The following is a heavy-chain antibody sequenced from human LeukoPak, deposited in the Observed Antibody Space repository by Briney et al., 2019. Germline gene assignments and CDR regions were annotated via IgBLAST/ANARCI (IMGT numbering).Heavy chain of an antibody. Sequence: SKTLSLTCTVSGDSISTSNSYWGWIRQPPGKGLEWIGSIYYSGNTYYNASLKSRVTISVDTSKNQFSLRLTSVTAADTAVYYCARDYYDSSGYYGGNWFDPWGQGTLVTVSS. J-gene: IGHJ5*02. CDR1: GDSISTSNSY. D-gene: IGHD3-22*01. CDR3: ARDYYDSSGYYGGNWFDP. CDR2: IYYSGNT. V-gene: IGHV4-39*02.